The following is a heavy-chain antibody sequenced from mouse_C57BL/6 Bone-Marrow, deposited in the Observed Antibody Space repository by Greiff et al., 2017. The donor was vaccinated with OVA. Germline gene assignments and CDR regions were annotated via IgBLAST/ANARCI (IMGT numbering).Heavy chain of an antibody. CDR2: IYPGSGNT. J-gene: IGHJ2*01. Sequence: VKLMESGPELVKPGASVKISCKASGYSFTSYYIHWVKQRPGQGLEWIGWIYPGSGNTKYNEKFKGKATLTADTSSSTAYMQLSSLTSEDSAVYYCATLDSLDYWGQGTTLTVSS. D-gene: IGHD3-2*01. CDR1: GYSFTSYY. V-gene: IGHV1-66*01. CDR3: ATLDSLDY.